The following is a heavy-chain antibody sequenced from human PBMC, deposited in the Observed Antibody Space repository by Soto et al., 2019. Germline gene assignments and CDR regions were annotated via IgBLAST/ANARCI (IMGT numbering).Heavy chain of an antibody. CDR1: GGSFSGYY. D-gene: IGHD3-10*01. CDR2: INHSGST. V-gene: IGHV4-34*01. CDR3: ARHMVRGVPYAYVMDV. Sequence: SETLSLTCAVYGGSFSGYYWSWIRQPPGKGLEWIGEINHSGSTNYNPSLKSRVTISVDTSKNQFSLKLSSVTAADTAVYSCARHMVRGVPYAYVMDVWGQGTTVTVSS. J-gene: IGHJ6*02.